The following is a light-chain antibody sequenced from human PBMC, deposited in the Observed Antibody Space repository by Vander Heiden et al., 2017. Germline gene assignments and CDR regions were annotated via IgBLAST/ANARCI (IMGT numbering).Light chain of an antibody. CDR3: QKYNSAPRT. V-gene: IGKV1-27*01. J-gene: IGKJ1*01. Sequence: DIQMTQSPSSLSASVGDRVTITCRASQDISNYLAWYQQKPGKVPKLLIYAASTLQSGVPSQFSGSGSGTDFTLTISSLQPEDVATYYCQKYNSAPRTFGQGTKVEIK. CDR2: AAS. CDR1: QDISNY.